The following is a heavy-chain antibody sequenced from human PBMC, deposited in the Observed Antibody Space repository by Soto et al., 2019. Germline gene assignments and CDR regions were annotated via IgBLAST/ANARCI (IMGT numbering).Heavy chain of an antibody. CDR3: ARVGGFYYGSGISLRPVHERTLIGANWFDP. D-gene: IGHD3-10*01. J-gene: IGHJ5*02. V-gene: IGHV4-34*01. Sequence: PSATLSLTCAVYGGSFSGYYWSWIRQPPGKGLEWIGEINHSGSTNYSPSLKSRVTISVDTSKNQFSLKLSSVTAADTAVYYCARVGGFYYGSGISLRPVHERTLIGANWFDPWGQGTLVTVSS. CDR1: GGSFSGYY. CDR2: INHSGST.